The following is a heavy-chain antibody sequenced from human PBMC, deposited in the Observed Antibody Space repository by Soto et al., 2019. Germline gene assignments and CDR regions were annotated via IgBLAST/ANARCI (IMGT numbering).Heavy chain of an antibody. CDR2: ISGSGGST. V-gene: IGHV3-23*01. CDR3: AKEKGYEPVAFDI. Sequence: GGSLKLSCAAPGFTFSSYAMIWVRQAPGKGLEWVSAISGSGGSTYYADSVKGRFTISRDNSKNTLYLQMNSLRAEDTAVYYCAKEKGYEPVAFDIWGQGTMVTVSS. J-gene: IGHJ3*02. CDR1: GFTFSSYA. D-gene: IGHD5-12*01.